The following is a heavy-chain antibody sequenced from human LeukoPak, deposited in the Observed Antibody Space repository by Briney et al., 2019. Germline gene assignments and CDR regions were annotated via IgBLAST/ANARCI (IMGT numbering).Heavy chain of an antibody. V-gene: IGHV1-18*01. Sequence: ASVKVSCKASGYTFTSYGISWVRQAPGQGLEGMGWISAYNGNTNYAQKLQGRVTMTTDTSTSTAYMELRSLRSDDTAVYYWASQRSRYCSSTSCYEVWGQGTLVTVSS. CDR1: GYTFTSYG. J-gene: IGHJ4*02. D-gene: IGHD2-2*01. CDR3: ASQRSRYCSSTSCYEV. CDR2: ISAYNGNT.